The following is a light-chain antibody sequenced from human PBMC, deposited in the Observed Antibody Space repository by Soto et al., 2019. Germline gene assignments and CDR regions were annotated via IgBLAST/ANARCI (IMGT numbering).Light chain of an antibody. CDR1: QSISSY. Sequence: DIPMTQSPSSLSASVGVRVTITCRASQSISSYLNWYQQKPGKAPKILIYAASSLQSGVPSRFSGSGAGTDFTLAISSLQPQDFATYYCQQSYSTPPITFGQGTRLEIK. V-gene: IGKV1-39*01. CDR2: AAS. CDR3: QQSYSTPPIT. J-gene: IGKJ5*01.